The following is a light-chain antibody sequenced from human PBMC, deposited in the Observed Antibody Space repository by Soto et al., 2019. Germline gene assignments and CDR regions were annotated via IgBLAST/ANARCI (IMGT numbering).Light chain of an antibody. CDR1: QSVSSN. V-gene: IGKV3-11*01. Sequence: EIVMTQSPATLSVSPGERATLSCRASQSVSSNLAWYQQKPGQAPRLLIYGAFNRATGIPARFSGSGSGTDFTLTISSLEPEDSAIYYCQQRNVWPPVTFGLGTRLEIK. CDR2: GAF. J-gene: IGKJ5*01. CDR3: QQRNVWPPVT.